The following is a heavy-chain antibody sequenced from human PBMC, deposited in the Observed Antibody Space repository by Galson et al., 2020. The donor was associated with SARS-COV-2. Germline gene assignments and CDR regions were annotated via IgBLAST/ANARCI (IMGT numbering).Heavy chain of an antibody. CDR1: GLTLASHW. CDR2: INTDGTTT. Sequence: GGSLRLSCRVSGLTLASHWMHWVRQAPGKGLVWVSRINTDGTTTNYADSVRGRFTISRDNDKNTLYLQMDSLRVEDTAVYYCARGGAYMDAGSGADDWGQGTLVTVSS. CDR3: ARGGAYMDAGSGADD. V-gene: IGHV3-74*01. D-gene: IGHD3-10*01. J-gene: IGHJ4*02.